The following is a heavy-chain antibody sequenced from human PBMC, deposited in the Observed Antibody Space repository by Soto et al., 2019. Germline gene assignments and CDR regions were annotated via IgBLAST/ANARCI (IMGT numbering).Heavy chain of an antibody. J-gene: IGHJ4*02. D-gene: IGHD6-13*01. Sequence: SETLSLTCTVSGGSISSSSYYWGWIRQPPGKGLEWIGSFYYSGSTYYNPSLKSRVTISVDTSKNQFSLKLSSVTAADTAVYYCARHWKAAAGIGVDYWGQGTLVTVSS. V-gene: IGHV4-39*01. CDR2: FYYSGST. CDR1: GGSISSSSYY. CDR3: ARHWKAAAGIGVDY.